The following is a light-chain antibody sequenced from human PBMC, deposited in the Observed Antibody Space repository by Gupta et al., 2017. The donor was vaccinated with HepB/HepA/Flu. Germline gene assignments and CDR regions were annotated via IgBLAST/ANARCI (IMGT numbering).Light chain of an antibody. CDR1: QRVSSY. CDR3: QQRSDWLVT. J-gene: IGKJ3*01. Sequence: RAPATLSLSPGARATLSCRASQRVSSYLAWYQQKPGQAPRLLIYDASNRATGIPARFSGSGSGTDFTLTISSLEPEDFAVYYCQQRSDWLVTFGPGTKVDI. V-gene: IGKV3-11*01. CDR2: DAS.